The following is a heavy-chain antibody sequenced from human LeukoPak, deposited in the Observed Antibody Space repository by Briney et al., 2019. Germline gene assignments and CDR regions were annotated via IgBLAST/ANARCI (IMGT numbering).Heavy chain of an antibody. D-gene: IGHD3-22*01. CDR3: AKYYDSSGYYMT. V-gene: IGHV3-23*01. J-gene: IGHJ4*02. CDR2: ISGSGGST. CDR1: GFTFRSYA. Sequence: GGSLRLSCAASGFTFRSYAMTWVRQAPGKGLEWVSGISGSGGSTYYPDSVKGRFTISRDNSKRTLYLQMNSLRAEDTAVYYCAKYYDSSGYYMTWGQGTLVTVSS.